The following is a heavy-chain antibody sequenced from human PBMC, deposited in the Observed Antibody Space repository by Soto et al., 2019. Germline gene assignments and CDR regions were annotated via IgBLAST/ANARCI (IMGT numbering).Heavy chain of an antibody. CDR2: TSYIGST. CDR1: DGSVSSGNYY. J-gene: IGHJ4*02. Sequence: PWETLSLTCTVSDGSVSSGNYYWSWIRQPPGRGLEWIGHTSYIGSTNYNPSLKSRVTISVDTSKNQFSLKLTSVTAADTAVYYCAREEKQLARYGGDFDYWGQGTPVTVSS. CDR3: AREEKQLARYGGDFDY. D-gene: IGHD6-13*01. V-gene: IGHV4-61*01.